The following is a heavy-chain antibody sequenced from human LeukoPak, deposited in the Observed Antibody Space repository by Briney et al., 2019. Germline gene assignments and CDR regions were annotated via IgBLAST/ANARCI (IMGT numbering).Heavy chain of an antibody. CDR2: INPNSGGT. J-gene: IGHJ5*02. V-gene: IGHV1-2*02. CDR3: ARSYTLWFGDILIWNWFDP. Sequence: ASVKVSCKASGGTFSSYAISWVRQAPGQGLEWMGWINPNSGGTNYAQKFQGRVTMTRDTSISTAYMELSSLRSEDTAVYYCARSYTLWFGDILIWNWFDPWGQGTLVTVSS. CDR1: GGTFSSYA. D-gene: IGHD3-10*01.